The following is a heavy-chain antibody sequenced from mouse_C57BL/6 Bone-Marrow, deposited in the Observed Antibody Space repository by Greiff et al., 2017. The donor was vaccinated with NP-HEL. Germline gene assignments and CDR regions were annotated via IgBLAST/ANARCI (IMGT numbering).Heavy chain of an antibody. CDR2: ISDGGSYT. D-gene: IGHD1-1*02. CDR1: GFTFSSYA. J-gene: IGHJ1*03. Sequence: DVMLVESGGGLVKPGGSLKLSCAASGFTFSSYAMSWVRQTPEKRLEWVATISDGGSYTYYPDNVKGRFTISRDNAKNNLYLQMSHLKSEDTAMYYCAREVDLPYWYFDVWGTGTTVTVSS. CDR3: AREVDLPYWYFDV. V-gene: IGHV5-4*01.